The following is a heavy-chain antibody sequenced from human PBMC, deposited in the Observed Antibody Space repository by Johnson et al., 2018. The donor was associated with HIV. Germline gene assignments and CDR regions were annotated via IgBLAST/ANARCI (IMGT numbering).Heavy chain of an antibody. D-gene: IGHD4/OR15-4a*01. J-gene: IGHJ3*02. CDR1: GFTFSDYY. CDR3: AREREDYGLDI. V-gene: IGHV3-7*01. CDR2: IKQDGSEK. Sequence: VQLVESGGGLVKPGGSLRLSCAASGFTFSDYYMTWIRQAPGKGLEWVANIKQDGSEKYYVDSVKGRFTISRDNAKNSLYLQMNSLRAEDTAVYYCAREREDYGLDIWGQGTMVTVSS.